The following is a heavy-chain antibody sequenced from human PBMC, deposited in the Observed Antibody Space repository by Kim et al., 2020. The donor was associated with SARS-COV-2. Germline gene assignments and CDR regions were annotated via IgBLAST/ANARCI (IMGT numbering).Heavy chain of an antibody. Sequence: YADSVKGRFTISRDNSKNTLYLQMNSLRDDDAAVYYCAKETYNTIWYDHWGQGTLVPVSS. D-gene: IGHD3-10*01. J-gene: IGHJ5*02. V-gene: IGHV3-30*02. CDR3: AKETYNTIWYDH.